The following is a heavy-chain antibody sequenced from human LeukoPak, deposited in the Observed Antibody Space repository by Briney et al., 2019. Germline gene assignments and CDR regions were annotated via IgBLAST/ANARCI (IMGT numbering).Heavy chain of an antibody. CDR1: GFTFSSYA. CDR2: ISYDGSNK. D-gene: IGHD3-22*01. J-gene: IGHJ3*02. Sequence: GGSLRLSCAASGFTFSSYAMHWVRQAPGKGLEWVAVISYDGSNKYYADSVKGRFTISRDNSKNTLYLQMNSLRAEDTAAYYCNYYYDSSGYYQDDAFDIWGQGTMVTVSS. V-gene: IGHV3-30-3*01. CDR3: NYYYDSSGYYQDDAFDI.